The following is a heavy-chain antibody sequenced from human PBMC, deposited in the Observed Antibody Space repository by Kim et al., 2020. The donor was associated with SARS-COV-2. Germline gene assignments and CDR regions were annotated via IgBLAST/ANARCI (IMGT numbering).Heavy chain of an antibody. V-gene: IGHV3-64*05. CDR3: VTRNYYNSGSYYEGAPFDV. D-gene: IGHD3-10*01. J-gene: IGHJ4*02. Sequence: GGSLRLSCSASGFTFSNYAMHWVRQAPGKGLEYVSAISSDGGSTYYADSVKGRFTISRDNSKNMLYVQMSSLRVEDTAIYYCVTRNYYNSGSYYEGAPFDVWCQRTLVTVSS. CDR1: GFTFSNYA. CDR2: ISSDGGST.